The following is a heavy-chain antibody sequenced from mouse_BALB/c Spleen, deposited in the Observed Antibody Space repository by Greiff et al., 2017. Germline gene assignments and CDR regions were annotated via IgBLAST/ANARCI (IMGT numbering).Heavy chain of an antibody. J-gene: IGHJ2*01. Sequence: EVKLEESGGGLVKPGGSLKLSCAASGFTFSSYAMSWVRQTPEKRLEWVASISSGGSTYYPDSVKGRFTISRDNARNILYLQMSSLRSEDTAMYYCARVGLRQRDFDYWGQGTTLTVSS. D-gene: IGHD2-4*01. CDR2: ISSGGST. CDR1: GFTFSSYA. V-gene: IGHV5-6-5*01. CDR3: ARVGLRQRDFDY.